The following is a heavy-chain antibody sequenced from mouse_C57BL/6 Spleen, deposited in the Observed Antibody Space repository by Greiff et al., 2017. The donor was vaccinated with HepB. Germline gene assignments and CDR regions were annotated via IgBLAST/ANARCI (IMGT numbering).Heavy chain of an antibody. Sequence: EVQLQESGGGLVKPGGSLKLSCAASGFTFSDYGMHWVRQAPEKGLEWVAYISSGSSTIYYADTVKGRFTISRDNAKNTLFLQMTSLRSEDTAMYYCATIYYYGSSLFDYWGQGTTLTVSS. CDR2: ISSGSSTI. CDR1: GFTFSDYG. V-gene: IGHV5-17*01. J-gene: IGHJ2*01. CDR3: ATIYYYGSSLFDY. D-gene: IGHD1-1*01.